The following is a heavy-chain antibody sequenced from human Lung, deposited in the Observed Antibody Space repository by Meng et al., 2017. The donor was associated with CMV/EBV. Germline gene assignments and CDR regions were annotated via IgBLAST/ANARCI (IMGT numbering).Heavy chain of an antibody. J-gene: IGHJ6*02. Sequence: GESXKISXAASGFTFSSYWMSWVRQAPGKGLEWVANIKQDGSEKYYVDSVKGRFTISRDNAKNSLHLQMNSLRAEDTAVYYCARVSGIAVAGTLGFGYYYYGMDVWGQGTTVTVSS. CDR1: GFTFSSYW. CDR2: IKQDGSEK. D-gene: IGHD6-19*01. V-gene: IGHV3-7*01. CDR3: ARVSGIAVAGTLGFGYYYYGMDV.